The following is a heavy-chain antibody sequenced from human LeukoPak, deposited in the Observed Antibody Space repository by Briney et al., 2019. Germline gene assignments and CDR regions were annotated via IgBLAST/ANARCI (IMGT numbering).Heavy chain of an antibody. CDR1: GGSFSGYY. V-gene: IGHV4-34*01. CDR2: INHSGST. J-gene: IGHJ4*02. Sequence: SETLSLTCAVYGGSFSGYYWSWLRQPPGKGLEWIGEINHSGSTSYHPSLKSRVTMSVDTSKNQFSLKLSSVTAADTAVYYCARGTSGARLGYWGQGTLVTVSS. CDR3: ARGTSGARLGY. D-gene: IGHD3-9*01.